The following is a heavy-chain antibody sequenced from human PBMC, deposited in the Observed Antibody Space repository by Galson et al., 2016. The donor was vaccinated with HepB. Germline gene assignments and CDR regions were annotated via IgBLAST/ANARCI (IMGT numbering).Heavy chain of an antibody. Sequence: SVKVSCKASGGTFTSYYMHWVRQAPGQGLEWMGIISPSGGSTSYAQKFQGRVTMTRDPSTSTVYMELSSLRSEDTAVYYCARNAMYCSSTSCSTYYFDYWGQGTLVTVSP. CDR2: ISPSGGST. CDR3: ARNAMYCSSTSCSTYYFDY. D-gene: IGHD2-2*01. J-gene: IGHJ4*02. V-gene: IGHV1-46*01. CDR1: GGTFTSYY.